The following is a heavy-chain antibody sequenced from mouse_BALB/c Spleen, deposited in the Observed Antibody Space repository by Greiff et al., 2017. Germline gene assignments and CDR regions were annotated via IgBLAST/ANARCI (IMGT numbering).Heavy chain of an antibody. CDR1: GFTFSSFG. V-gene: IGHV5-17*02. D-gene: IGHD4-1*01. Sequence: EVMLVESGVGLVQPGGSRKLSCAASGFTFSSFGMHWVRQAPEKGLEWVAYISSGSSTIYYADTVKGRFTISRDNPKNTLFLQMTSLRSEDTAMYYCARSDWDWYFDVWGAGTTVTVSS. J-gene: IGHJ1*01. CDR2: ISSGSSTI. CDR3: ARSDWDWYFDV.